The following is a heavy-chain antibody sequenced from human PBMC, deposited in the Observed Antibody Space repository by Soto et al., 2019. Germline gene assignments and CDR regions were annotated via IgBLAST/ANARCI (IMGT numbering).Heavy chain of an antibody. J-gene: IGHJ4*02. CDR3: ARDVYYYDSSGYKNYFDY. CDR2: IWYDGSNK. D-gene: IGHD3-22*01. Sequence: GGSLRLSCAASGFTFSSYGMHWVRQGPGKGLEWVAVIWYDGSNKYYADSVKGRFTISRDNSKNTLYLQMNSLRAEDTAVYYCARDVYYYDSSGYKNYFDYWGQG. CDR1: GFTFSSYG. V-gene: IGHV3-33*01.